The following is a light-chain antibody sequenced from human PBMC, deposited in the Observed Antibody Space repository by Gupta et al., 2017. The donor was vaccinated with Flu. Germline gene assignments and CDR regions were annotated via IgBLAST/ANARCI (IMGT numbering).Light chain of an antibody. CDR1: QSMSPS. Sequence: ATLSLSPGERAVLSCRASQSMSPSLAWYQQKPGHAPRLLMYDASRRAAGIPARFSGSGSGTDFTLTISTLEPEDFAVYYCQQRSDLPMYTFGQGTKLEIK. CDR2: DAS. V-gene: IGKV3-11*01. J-gene: IGKJ2*01. CDR3: QQRSDLPMYT.